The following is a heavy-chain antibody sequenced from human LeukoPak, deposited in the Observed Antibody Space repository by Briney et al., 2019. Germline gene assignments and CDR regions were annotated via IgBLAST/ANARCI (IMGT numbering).Heavy chain of an antibody. Sequence: GGSLRLSCAASGFTFSSYSMNWVRQAPGKGLQWLANIKQDGTVQHYVDSVKGRFTISRDNAKNSLFLQMNSLRAEDTALYYCARDYTATGAMDVWGQGTTVTVS. CDR2: IKQDGTVQ. CDR3: ARDYTATGAMDV. V-gene: IGHV3-7*01. CDR1: GFTFSSYS. J-gene: IGHJ6*02. D-gene: IGHD2-21*02.